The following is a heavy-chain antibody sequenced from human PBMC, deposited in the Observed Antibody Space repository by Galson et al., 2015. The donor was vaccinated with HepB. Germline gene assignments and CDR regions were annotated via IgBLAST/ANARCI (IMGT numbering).Heavy chain of an antibody. CDR2: INHSGST. J-gene: IGHJ2*01. CDR1: GGSFSGYY. D-gene: IGHD6-19*01. V-gene: IGHV4-34*01. Sequence: ETLSLTCAVYGGSFSGYYWSWIRQPPGKGLEWIGEINHSGSTNYNPSLKSRVTISVDTSKNQFSLKLSSVTAADTAVYYCARERQTSGWYLTSLWGRGTLVTVSS. CDR3: ARERQTSGWYLTSL.